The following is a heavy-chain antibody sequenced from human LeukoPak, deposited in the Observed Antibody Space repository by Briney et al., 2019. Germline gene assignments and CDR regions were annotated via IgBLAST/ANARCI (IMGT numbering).Heavy chain of an antibody. CDR1: GFTFSSYA. CDR2: ISGSGGST. J-gene: IGHJ4*02. D-gene: IGHD5-18*01. Sequence: GGSLRLSCAASGFTFSSYAMSWVRQAPGKGLEWVSAISGSGGSTYYADSVKGRFTISRDNSKNTLYLQMNSLRAEDTAVYYCAKGLSRRGYSYGSVDYWGQGTLVTVCS. V-gene: IGHV3-23*01. CDR3: AKGLSRRGYSYGSVDY.